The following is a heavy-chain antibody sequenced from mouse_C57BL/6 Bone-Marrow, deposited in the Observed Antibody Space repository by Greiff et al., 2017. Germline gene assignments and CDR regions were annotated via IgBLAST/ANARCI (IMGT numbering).Heavy chain of an antibody. CDR1: GFNIKDDY. Sequence: VQLKESGAELVRPGASVKLSCTASGFNIKDDYMHWVKQRPEQGPEWIGWIDPENGDTEYASKFQGKATITADTSSNTAYLQLSSLTSEDTAVYYCTTVVFYGSSFPFAYWGQGTLVTVSA. CDR3: TTVVFYGSSFPFAY. V-gene: IGHV14-4*01. CDR2: IDPENGDT. J-gene: IGHJ3*01. D-gene: IGHD1-1*01.